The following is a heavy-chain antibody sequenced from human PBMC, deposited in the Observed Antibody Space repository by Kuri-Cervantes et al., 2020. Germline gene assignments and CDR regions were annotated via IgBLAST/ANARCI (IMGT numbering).Heavy chain of an antibody. CDR3: ARGGAKGFKGLDY. V-gene: IGHV3-23*01. Sequence: GGSLRLSCAASGFTFSSYALSWVRQAPGKGLGWVSGISGSGGSTYYADSVKGRFTISRDNAKNSLYLQMNSLRAGDTAVYYCARGGAKGFKGLDYWGQGTLVTVSS. D-gene: IGHD3-10*01. CDR2: ISGSGGST. J-gene: IGHJ4*02. CDR1: GFTFSSYA.